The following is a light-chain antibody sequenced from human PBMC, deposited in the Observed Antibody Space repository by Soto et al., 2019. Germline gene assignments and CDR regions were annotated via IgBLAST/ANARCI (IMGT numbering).Light chain of an antibody. CDR2: DAS. V-gene: IGKV1-13*02. Sequence: AIQLTQSPSSLSASVGDRVTITCRASQGISSALAWYQQKPGKAPKLLIYDASTLESGVPSRFRGSGSGTDFTLTISSLQPEDFATYCFQQFNSDHLTFGGGTKVEIK. J-gene: IGKJ4*01. CDR1: QGISSA. CDR3: QQFNSDHLT.